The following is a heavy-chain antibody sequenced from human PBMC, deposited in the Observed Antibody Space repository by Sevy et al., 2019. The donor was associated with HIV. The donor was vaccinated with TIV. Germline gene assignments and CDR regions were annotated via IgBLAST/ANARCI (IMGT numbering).Heavy chain of an antibody. CDR2: IWYEGINK. D-gene: IGHD3-10*01. CDR1: GFAFSTYG. CDR3: ARERRTSGIDY. V-gene: IGHV3-33*01. Sequence: GGSLRLSCTASGFAFSTYGLHWVRQAPGKGLEWVAIIWYEGINKDYAEPVKGRFTISRDNSKNTLYLQMNSPRVDDTAVYYCARERRTSGIDYWGQGTLVTVSS. J-gene: IGHJ4*01.